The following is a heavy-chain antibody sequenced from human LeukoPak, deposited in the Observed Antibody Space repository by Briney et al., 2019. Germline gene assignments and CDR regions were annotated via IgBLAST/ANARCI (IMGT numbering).Heavy chain of an antibody. Sequence: PGGSLRLSCVVSGFNFGSHEMSWVRQAPGKGLEWVSYIGGSGSPTHYADSVKGRFTVSRDNAKNSLYLQLNNLRAEDTAVYYCAREIIPTPDTFDIWGHGTVVTVSS. CDR2: IGGSGSPT. CDR1: GFNFGSHE. J-gene: IGHJ3*02. V-gene: IGHV3-48*03. CDR3: AREIIPTPDTFDI. D-gene: IGHD2-15*01.